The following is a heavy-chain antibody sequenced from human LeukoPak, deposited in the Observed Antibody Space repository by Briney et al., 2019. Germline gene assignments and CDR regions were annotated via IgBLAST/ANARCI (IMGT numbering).Heavy chain of an antibody. CDR1: GFTVSSSY. Sequence: PGGSLRLSCAASGFTVSSSYMSWVRQAPAKGLEWVSVIYSGGSTYYADSVKGRFTISRDNSKNTLYLQMNSLRAEDTAVYYCAREGPSISSGWPGLFDYWGQGTLVTVSS. CDR3: AREGPSISSGWPGLFDY. CDR2: IYSGGST. D-gene: IGHD6-19*01. J-gene: IGHJ4*02. V-gene: IGHV3-66*01.